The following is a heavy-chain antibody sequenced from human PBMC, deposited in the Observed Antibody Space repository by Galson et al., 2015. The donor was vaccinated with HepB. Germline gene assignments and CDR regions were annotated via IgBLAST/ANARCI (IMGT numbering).Heavy chain of an antibody. V-gene: IGHV1-18*01. Sequence: SVKVSCKASGYTFTSYDMSWVRQAPGQGLEWMGLISAYSGNTNYAQKLQGRVTMTTDTSTSTAYMELRSLRSDDTAVYYCARDREWRRLRYYYYGMDVWGQGTTVTVSS. J-gene: IGHJ6*02. D-gene: IGHD3-3*01. CDR3: ARDREWRRLRYYYYGMDV. CDR1: GYTFTSYD. CDR2: ISAYSGNT.